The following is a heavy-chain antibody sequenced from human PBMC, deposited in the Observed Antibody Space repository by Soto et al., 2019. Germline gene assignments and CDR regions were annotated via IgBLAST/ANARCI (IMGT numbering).Heavy chain of an antibody. D-gene: IGHD3-10*01. J-gene: IGHJ6*03. CDR1: GFTFTSSA. CDR2: IVVGSGNT. V-gene: IGHV1-58*02. CDR3: AAERGHPTMVRGAPGRYYYYMDV. Sequence: ASVKVSCKASGFTFTSSAMQWVRQARGQRLEWIGWIVVGSGNTNYAQKFQERVTITRDMSTSTAYMELSSLRSEDTAVYYCAAERGHPTMVRGAPGRYYYYMDVWGKGTTVTVSS.